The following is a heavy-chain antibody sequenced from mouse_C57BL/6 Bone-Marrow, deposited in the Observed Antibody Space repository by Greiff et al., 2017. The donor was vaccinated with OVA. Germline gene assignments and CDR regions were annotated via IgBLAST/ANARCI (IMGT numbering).Heavy chain of an antibody. CDR2: IDPSDSYT. V-gene: IGHV1-69*01. J-gene: IGHJ4*01. CDR1: GYTFTSYW. Sequence: QVQLQQPGAELVMPGASVKLSCKASGYTFTSYWMHWVKQRPGHGLEWIGEIDPSDSYTNYNQKFKGKSTLTVDKSSSTAYMQLSSLTSEDSAVYYCARKIWEYYALDYWGQGTSVTVSS. D-gene: IGHD4-1*01. CDR3: ARKIWEYYALDY.